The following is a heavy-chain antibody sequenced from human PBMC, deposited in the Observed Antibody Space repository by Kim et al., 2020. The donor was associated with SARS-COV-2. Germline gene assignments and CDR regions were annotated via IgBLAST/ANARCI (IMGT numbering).Heavy chain of an antibody. J-gene: IGHJ4*02. CDR2: IYSGGSST. CDR1: GFTFSSYA. CDR3: AKTAHTHYDYVWGSYRYSYYFDY. D-gene: IGHD3-16*02. V-gene: IGHV3-23*03. Sequence: GGSLRLSCAASGFTFSSYAMSWVRQAPGKGLEWVSVIYSGGSSTYYADSVKGRFTISRDNSKNTLYLQMNSLRAEDTAVYYCAKTAHTHYDYVWGSYRYSYYFDYWGQGTLVTVSS.